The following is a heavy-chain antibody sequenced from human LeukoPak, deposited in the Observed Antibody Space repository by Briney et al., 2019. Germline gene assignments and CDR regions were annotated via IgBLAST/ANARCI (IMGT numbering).Heavy chain of an antibody. CDR2: VMSGRGST. CDR3: TRERRGSYYAFES. V-gene: IGHV3-11*05. CDR1: GFSDRDYS. J-gene: IGHJ4*02. Sequence: PGGSLSLSCAASGFSDRDYSFSWIRQSPGKGPEWISYVMSGRGSTNYADSVKGRFTISRDNAKNSVALQLDGLRADDTAVYFCTRERRGSYYAFESWGQGTLVTVSS. D-gene: IGHD3-10*01.